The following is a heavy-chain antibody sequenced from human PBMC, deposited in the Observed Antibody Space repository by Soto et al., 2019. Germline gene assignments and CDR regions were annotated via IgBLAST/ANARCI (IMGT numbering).Heavy chain of an antibody. CDR1: GFTFSSYG. CDR2: IWYDGSSK. J-gene: IGHJ4*02. CDR3: ARDGSDY. Sequence: QVQLVESGGGVVQPGRSLRLSCAASGFTFSSYGMHWVRQAPGKGLEWVAVIWYDGSSKYYADSVKGRFTISRDNSKNTLYLQMNSLRAEDTAVYYCARDGSDYWGQGTLVTVSS. V-gene: IGHV3-33*01. D-gene: IGHD3-10*01.